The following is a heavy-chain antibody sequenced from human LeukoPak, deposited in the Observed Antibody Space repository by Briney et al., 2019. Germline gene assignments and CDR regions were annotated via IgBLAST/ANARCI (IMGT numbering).Heavy chain of an antibody. J-gene: IGHJ4*02. V-gene: IGHV4-4*02. D-gene: IGHD2-15*01. CDR3: ARGGSDGSCYFDY. Sequence: SETLSLTCAVSGGSISSSNWWSWVRQPPGKGLEWIGEIYHSGSTNYNPSLKSRVTISVDKSKNQFSLKLSSVTAADTAVYYCARGGSDGSCYFDYWGQGTLVTVSS. CDR2: IYHSGST. CDR1: GGSISSSNW.